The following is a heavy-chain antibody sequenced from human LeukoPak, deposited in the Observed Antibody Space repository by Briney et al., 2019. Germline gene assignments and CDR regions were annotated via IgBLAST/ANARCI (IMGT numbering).Heavy chain of an antibody. D-gene: IGHD5-24*01. Sequence: GGSLRLSCSASGFTFIYYAMHWVRQAPGKGLEYVSGISSNGGNTYYADSVKGRFTMSRANTNNTLFLQMSSLRAEDTALYYCVKDRGQSIETAGHFGSWGQGTLVTVSS. CDR2: ISSNGGNT. V-gene: IGHV3-64D*06. J-gene: IGHJ4*02. CDR1: GFTFIYYA. CDR3: VKDRGQSIETAGHFGS.